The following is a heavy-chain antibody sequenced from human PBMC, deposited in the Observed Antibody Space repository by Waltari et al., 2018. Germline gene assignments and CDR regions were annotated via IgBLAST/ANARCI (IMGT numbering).Heavy chain of an antibody. CDR3: AAPRWEALTGYYL. CDR2: ISGSGGST. V-gene: IGHV3-23*01. CDR1: GFPFSSYA. D-gene: IGHD3-9*01. J-gene: IGHJ4*02. Sequence: EVQLLESGGGLVQPGGSLRLSCAASGFPFSSYAMSWVRRAPGKGLEWVSAISGSGGSTYYADSVKGRFTISRDNSKNTLYLQMNSLRAEDTAVYYCAAPRWEALTGYYLWGQGTLVTVSS.